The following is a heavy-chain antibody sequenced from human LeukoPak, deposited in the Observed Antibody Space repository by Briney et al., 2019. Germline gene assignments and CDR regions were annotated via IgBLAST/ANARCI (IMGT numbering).Heavy chain of an antibody. J-gene: IGHJ6*02. D-gene: IGHD3-9*01. CDR3: ARRRDLTGYQRADYYYYGMDV. CDR2: IYPGDSDT. V-gene: IGHV5-51*01. CDR1: GSSFTSYW. Sequence: GESLKISCKGSGSSFTSYWIGWVRPMPGKGLEWLGIIYPGDSDTRYSPSFQGQVTISADKSISTAYLQWSSLKASDTAMYYCARRRDLTGYQRADYYYYGMDVWGQGTTVTVSS.